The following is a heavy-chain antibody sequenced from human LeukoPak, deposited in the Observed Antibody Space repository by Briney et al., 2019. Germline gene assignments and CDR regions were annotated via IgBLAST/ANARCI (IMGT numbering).Heavy chain of an antibody. J-gene: IGHJ5*02. D-gene: IGHD5-18*01. V-gene: IGHV1-18*01. CDR1: GYTFTSYG. Sequence: RASVKVSCKASGYTFTSYGISWVRQAPGQGLEWMGWISAYNGNTNYAQKLQGRVTMTTDTSTSTAYMELRSLRSDDTAVYYCARDLGASYSYDPSNWFDPWGQGTLVTVSS. CDR2: ISAYNGNT. CDR3: ARDLGASYSYDPSNWFDP.